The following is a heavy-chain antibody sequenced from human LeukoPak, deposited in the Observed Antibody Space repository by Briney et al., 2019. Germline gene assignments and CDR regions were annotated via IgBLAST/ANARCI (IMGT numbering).Heavy chain of an antibody. CDR3: ARLRTENYYGMDV. V-gene: IGHV4-59*08. J-gene: IGHJ6*02. CDR1: GGSISSYY. Sequence: KASETLSLTCTVSGGSISSYYWSWIRQPPGKGLEWIGYIYYSGSTNYNPSLKSRVTISVDTSKNQFSLKLSSVTAADTAVYYCARLRTENYYGMDVWGQGTTVTVSS. CDR2: IYYSGST. D-gene: IGHD3/OR15-3a*01.